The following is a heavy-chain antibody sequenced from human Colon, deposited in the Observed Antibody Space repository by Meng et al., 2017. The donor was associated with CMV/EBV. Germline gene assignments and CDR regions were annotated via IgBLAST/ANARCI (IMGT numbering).Heavy chain of an antibody. CDR3: ARIFCTTTDCYYDY. CDR2: INPNANAN. J-gene: IGHJ4*02. D-gene: IGHD2-8*01. Sequence: GGSLRLSCAPSGFTFSNYWMSWVRQAPGEGLEWAANINPNANANYYVDSVKGRFTISRDNAKSSLFLQMASLRAEDTAVYYCARIFCTTTDCYYDYWGRGTLVTVSS. V-gene: IGHV3-7*01. CDR1: GFTFSNYW.